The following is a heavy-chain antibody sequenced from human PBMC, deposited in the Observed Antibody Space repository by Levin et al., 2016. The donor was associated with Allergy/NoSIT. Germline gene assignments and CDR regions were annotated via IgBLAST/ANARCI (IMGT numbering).Heavy chain of an antibody. Sequence: ASVKVSCKASGYTFSSHSMHWVRQAPGQGLEWMGIINPSGGGTSYAEKFQGRVTMTRDTSTSTVYMELSSLRSDDTAVYYCARDTAIEGHFDYWGQGSLVTVSS. D-gene: IGHD5-18*01. J-gene: IGHJ4*02. CDR3: ARDTAIEGHFDY. CDR2: INPSGGGT. V-gene: IGHV1-46*01. CDR1: GYTFSSHS.